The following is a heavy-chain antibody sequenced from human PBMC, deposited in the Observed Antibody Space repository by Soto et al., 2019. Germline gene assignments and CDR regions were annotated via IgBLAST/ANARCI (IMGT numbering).Heavy chain of an antibody. J-gene: IGHJ4*02. CDR2: ISSTGSPM. Sequence: GGSLRLSCEASGFTFKIYDMNWVRQAPGKGLEWVSYISSTGSPMYYAESVKGRFTISRDNAKNSLFLQMNSLRGEDTAIYFYARATRRSTLVRGVTTALDYWGQGALVTVSS. D-gene: IGHD3-10*01. CDR1: GFTFKIYD. CDR3: ARATRRSTLVRGVTTALDY. V-gene: IGHV3-21*01.